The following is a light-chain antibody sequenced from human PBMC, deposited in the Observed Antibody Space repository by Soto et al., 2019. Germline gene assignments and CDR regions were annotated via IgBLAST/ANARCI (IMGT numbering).Light chain of an antibody. Sequence: EIVLTQSPGTLSLSPGERATLSCRASQSVSSSYLAWYQQKPGQAPRLLIYGASSRATGSPDRFSGSGSGTDFTLTISRLEPEDFAVYYCQQYGSTFGQGTRLEIK. J-gene: IGKJ5*01. CDR1: QSVSSSY. V-gene: IGKV3-20*01. CDR2: GAS. CDR3: QQYGST.